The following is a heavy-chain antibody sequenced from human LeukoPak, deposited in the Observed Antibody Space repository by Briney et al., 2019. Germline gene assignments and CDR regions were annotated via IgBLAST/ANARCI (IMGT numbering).Heavy chain of an antibody. CDR2: IYSGGST. CDR1: RFSVSNNY. V-gene: IGHV3-53*01. D-gene: IGHD1-1*01. CDR3: ASNLGARNAFDI. Sequence: GGSLRLSCAASRFSVSNNYMSWVRQPPGKGLEWVSVIYSGGSTYYADSVKGRFTISRDNSKNTLYLQVNSLRAEDTAVYYCASNLGARNAFDIWGQGTMVTVSS. J-gene: IGHJ3*02.